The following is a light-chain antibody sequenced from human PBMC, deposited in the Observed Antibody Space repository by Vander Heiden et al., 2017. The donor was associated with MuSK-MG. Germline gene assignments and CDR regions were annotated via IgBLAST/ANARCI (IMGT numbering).Light chain of an antibody. V-gene: IGLV1-44*01. Sequence: QLVQTQPASASGTPAQRVTISCSGSSYNIGSNTVNWYQQLPGPAPKLVIYSNNQRPSGVPDRFSGSKSGTSASLTISGLQSGDEADYYCAAWDDSLNDWVFGGGTKLTVL. CDR3: AAWDDSLNDWV. CDR1: SYNIGSNT. J-gene: IGLJ3*02. CDR2: SNN.